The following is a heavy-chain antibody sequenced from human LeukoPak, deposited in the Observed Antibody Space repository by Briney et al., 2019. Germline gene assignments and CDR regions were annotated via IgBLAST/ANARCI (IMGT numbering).Heavy chain of an antibody. J-gene: IGHJ4*02. CDR3: ARHNGGHYDSSGYLAS. D-gene: IGHD3-22*01. V-gene: IGHV1-69*04. Sequence: SVKVSCKASGGTFSSYAISWVRQAPGQGLEWMGRIIPILGTANYAQKFQGRVTITADKSTSTAYMELSSLRSEDTAVYYCARHNGGHYDSSGYLASWGQGTLVTVSS. CDR2: IIPILGTA. CDR1: GGTFSSYA.